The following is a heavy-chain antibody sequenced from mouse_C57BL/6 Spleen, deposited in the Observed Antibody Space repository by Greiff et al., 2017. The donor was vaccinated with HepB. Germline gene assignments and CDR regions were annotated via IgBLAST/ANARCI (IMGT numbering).Heavy chain of an antibody. J-gene: IGHJ1*03. V-gene: IGHV10-3*01. CDR1: GFTFNTYA. Sequence: EVMLVESGGGLVQPKGSLKLSCAASGFTFNTYAMHWVRQAPGKGLEWVARIRSKSSNYATYYADSVKDRFTISRDDSQSMLYLQMNNLKTEDTAMYYCVRGDYYGSSYGFDVWGTGTTVTVSS. CDR3: VRGDYYGSSYGFDV. D-gene: IGHD1-1*01. CDR2: IRSKSSNYAT.